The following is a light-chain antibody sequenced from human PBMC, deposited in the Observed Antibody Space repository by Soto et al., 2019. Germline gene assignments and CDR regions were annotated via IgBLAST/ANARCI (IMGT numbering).Light chain of an antibody. J-gene: IGLJ3*02. V-gene: IGLV2-14*03. Sequence: QSVLTQPASVSGSPGQSITISCTGSSSDLGAYNYVSWYQQHPGKAPKLMIFDVSIRPSGVSHRFSGSKSGRTASLTISGLQAEDDADYYCSSYRSSMTLVFGLGTKVIVL. CDR1: SSDLGAYNY. CDR3: SSYRSSMTLV. CDR2: DVS.